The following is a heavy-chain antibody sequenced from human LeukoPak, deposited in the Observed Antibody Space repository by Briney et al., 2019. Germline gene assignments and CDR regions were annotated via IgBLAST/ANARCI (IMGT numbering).Heavy chain of an antibody. Sequence: SETLSLTCAVSGGSISSGGYSWSWIRQPPGKGLEWIGYIYHSGSTYYNPSLKGRVTISVDRSKNQFSLKLSSVTAADTAVYYCARALRGDWFDPWGQGTLVTVSS. V-gene: IGHV4-30-2*01. CDR3: ARALRGDWFDP. CDR2: IYHSGST. CDR1: GGSISSGGYS. J-gene: IGHJ5*02.